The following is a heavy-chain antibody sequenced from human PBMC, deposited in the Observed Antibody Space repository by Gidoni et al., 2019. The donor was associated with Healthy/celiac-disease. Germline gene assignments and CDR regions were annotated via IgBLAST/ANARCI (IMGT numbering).Heavy chain of an antibody. V-gene: IGHV3-23*01. J-gene: IGHJ4*02. CDR3: AKPLLWFGELLPLDY. CDR2: ISGSGGST. CDR1: GFTFSSYA. Sequence: EVQLLESGGGLVQPGGSLRLSCAASGFTFSSYAMSWVRQAPGKGLGWVSAISGSGGSTYYADSVKGRFTISRDNSKNTLYLQMTSLRAEDTAVYYCAKPLLWFGELLPLDYWGQGTLVTVSS. D-gene: IGHD3-10*01.